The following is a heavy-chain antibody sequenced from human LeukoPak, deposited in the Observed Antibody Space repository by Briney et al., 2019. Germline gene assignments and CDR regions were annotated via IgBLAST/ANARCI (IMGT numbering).Heavy chain of an antibody. D-gene: IGHD6-19*01. CDR3: ASSIAVAVYDAFDI. CDR1: GFSFDDYG. J-gene: IGHJ3*02. Sequence: RGGSVRLSCAASGFSFDDYGMSWVRQAPGKGPEWVSGINWNGGSTGYADSVKGRFTISRDNAKNSLYLQMNSLRAEDTALYYCASSIAVAVYDAFDIWGQGTMVTVSS. CDR2: INWNGGST. V-gene: IGHV3-20*04.